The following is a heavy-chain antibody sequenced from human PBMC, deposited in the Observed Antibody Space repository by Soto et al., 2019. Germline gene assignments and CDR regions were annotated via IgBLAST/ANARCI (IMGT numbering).Heavy chain of an antibody. CDR1: GLTFRNHA. Sequence: EVQLLESGGGLGQPGGSLRLSCAVSGLTFRNHAMSWVRQAPGKGLEWVSTIAPIGYSTHYAGSVEGRFTISRDDSKSTLDLQMNSLRADDTAVYYCVSWVSPHFDYWGQGTLVSVSS. D-gene: IGHD2-8*01. J-gene: IGHJ4*02. CDR2: IAPIGYST. V-gene: IGHV3-23*01. CDR3: VSWVSPHFDY.